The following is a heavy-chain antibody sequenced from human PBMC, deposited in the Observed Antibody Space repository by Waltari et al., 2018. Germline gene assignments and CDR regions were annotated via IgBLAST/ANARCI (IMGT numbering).Heavy chain of an antibody. J-gene: IGHJ5*02. D-gene: IGHD2-15*01. V-gene: IGHV4-4*02. Sequence: QVQLQESGPGLVKPSGTLSLTCAVSGGSISSSNWWSWVRQPPGKGLGWIGEIYHSGSTNYNPSLKSRVTISVDKSKNQFSLKLSSVTAADTAVYYCARVVKDIVVVVAATRVNWFDPWGQGTLVTVSS. CDR1: GGSISSSNW. CDR2: IYHSGST. CDR3: ARVVKDIVVVVAATRVNWFDP.